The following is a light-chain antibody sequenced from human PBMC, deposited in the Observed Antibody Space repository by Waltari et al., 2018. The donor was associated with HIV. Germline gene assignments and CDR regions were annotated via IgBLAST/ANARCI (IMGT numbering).Light chain of an antibody. V-gene: IGLV1-44*01. CDR2: GNN. CDR3: ASWDDTLNGHVV. Sequence: QSVLTQPPSATGTPGQRITISCSGSSSNIGTNVVNWYQQLPGMAPKPLFSGNNQRPSGVPDRFSGSKSGTSASLAISGLHSEDEADYYCASWDDTLNGHVVFGGGTKVTVL. J-gene: IGLJ2*01. CDR1: SSNIGTNV.